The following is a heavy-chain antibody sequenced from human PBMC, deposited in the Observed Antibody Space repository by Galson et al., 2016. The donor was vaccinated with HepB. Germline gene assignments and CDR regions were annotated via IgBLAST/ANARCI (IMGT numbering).Heavy chain of an antibody. CDR3: ARRTYGAPFDI. D-gene: IGHD4/OR15-4a*01. V-gene: IGHV5-51*01. J-gene: IGHJ3*02. CDR2: IYPGDSQT. CDR1: GYTFTIYW. Sequence: QSGAEVKKPGESLKISCKGSGYTFTIYWIAWVRQMPGKGLEWMGIIYPGDSQTIYSPSFQGQVTISVDKSISTAYLQGSSLKASDTAMYYCARRTYGAPFDIGGQGTMVTVSS.